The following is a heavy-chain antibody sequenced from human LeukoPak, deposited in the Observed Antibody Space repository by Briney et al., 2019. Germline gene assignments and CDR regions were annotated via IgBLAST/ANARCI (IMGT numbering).Heavy chain of an antibody. V-gene: IGHV4-59*01. J-gene: IGHJ5*02. CDR1: DGYINTYY. D-gene: IGHD3-10*01. CDR2: VYNSGST. CDR3: ARRGYYYGSGSPLFDP. Sequence: SETLSLTCNVSDGYINTYYWFWIRQPPGKGLEWIGYVYNSGSTNYNPSLKSRVTISVDTSKNQFSLKLSSVTAADTAVYYCARRGYYYGSGSPLFDPWGQGTLVTVSS.